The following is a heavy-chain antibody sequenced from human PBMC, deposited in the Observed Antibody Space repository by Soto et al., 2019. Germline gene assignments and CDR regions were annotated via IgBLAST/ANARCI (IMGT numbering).Heavy chain of an antibody. V-gene: IGHV4-59*01. D-gene: IGHD1-7*01. CDR2: IYYSGST. CDR1: GGSISSKY. Sequence: SETLSLTCNVSGGSISSKYWNWIRQPPGKGLEWIGYIYYSGSTTYNPSLKSRVTVSVDTSKNQFSLKLSSVTAADTAVYYCARDPGITGTTDYFDHWGQGTLVTVSS. CDR3: ARDPGITGTTDYFDH. J-gene: IGHJ4*02.